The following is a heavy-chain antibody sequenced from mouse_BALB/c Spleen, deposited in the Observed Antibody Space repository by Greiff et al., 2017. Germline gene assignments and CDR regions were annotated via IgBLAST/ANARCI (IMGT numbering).Heavy chain of an antibody. CDR3: ARAYGSSYGFAY. V-gene: IGHV5-17*02. J-gene: IGHJ3*01. CDR2: ISSGSSTI. D-gene: IGHD1-1*01. CDR1: GFTFSSFG. Sequence: EVKVVESGGGLVQPGGSRKLSCAASGFTFSSFGMHWVRQAPEKGLEWVAYISSGSSTIYYADTVKGRFTISRDNPKNTLFLQMTSLRSEDTAMYYCARAYGSSYGFAYWGQGTLVTVSA.